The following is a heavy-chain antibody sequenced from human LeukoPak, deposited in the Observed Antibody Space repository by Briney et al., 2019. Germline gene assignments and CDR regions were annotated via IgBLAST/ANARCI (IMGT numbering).Heavy chain of an antibody. J-gene: IGHJ4*01. CDR2: IHWNSGST. CDR1: GFTFDDYG. Sequence: GGSLRLSCVASGFTFDDYGISWVRQAPGKGLEWVSRIHWNSGSTRYVDSVKGRFTISRDNAKNSLYLQMNSLRAEDSATYYCVREGFYFFDFWGQGTLVTVSS. V-gene: IGHV3-20*04. CDR3: VREGFYFFDF.